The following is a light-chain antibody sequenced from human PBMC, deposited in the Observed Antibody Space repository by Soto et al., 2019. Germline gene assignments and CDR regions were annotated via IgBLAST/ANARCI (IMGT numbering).Light chain of an antibody. CDR2: GSS. Sequence: EIVLTQSPGTMSLSPGERATLSCRASQSGSGSYLAWYQQKPGQSSRLLIYGSSDRDTAIPDRFSGSGSGTDFTLTISRVEPEDFAVYYCQQYGSSPPYPFGQGTKVEIK. V-gene: IGKV3-20*01. J-gene: IGKJ2*01. CDR3: QQYGSSPPYP. CDR1: QSGSGSY.